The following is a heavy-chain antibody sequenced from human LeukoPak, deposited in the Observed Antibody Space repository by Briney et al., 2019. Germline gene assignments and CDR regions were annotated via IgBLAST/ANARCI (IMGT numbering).Heavy chain of an antibody. D-gene: IGHD3-22*01. CDR2: INPSGGST. Sequence: ASVKVSCKASGYTFTSYYMQWVRQAPGPGLEWMGIINPSGGSTSYAQKFQGRVTITTDESTSTAYMELSSLRSEDTAVYYCATSSGYFEYFQHWGQGTLVTVSS. V-gene: IGHV1-46*01. CDR3: ATSSGYFEYFQH. J-gene: IGHJ1*01. CDR1: GYTFTSYY.